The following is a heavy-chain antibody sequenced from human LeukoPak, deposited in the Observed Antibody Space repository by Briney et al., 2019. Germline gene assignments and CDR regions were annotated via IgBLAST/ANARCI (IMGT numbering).Heavy chain of an antibody. CDR1: GFTFSSYS. D-gene: IGHD6-13*01. V-gene: IGHV3-21*01. CDR2: ISSSSSYI. Sequence: PGGSLRLSCAASGFTFSSYSMNWVRQAPGKGLEWVSFISSSSSYIYYADSVEGRFTISRDNAKNSLYLQMNSLRAEDTAVYYCARGSSSWYYFDYWGQGTLVTVSS. J-gene: IGHJ4*02. CDR3: ARGSSSWYYFDY.